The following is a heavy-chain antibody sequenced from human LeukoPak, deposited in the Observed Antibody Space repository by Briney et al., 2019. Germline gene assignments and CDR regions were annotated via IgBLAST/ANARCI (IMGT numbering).Heavy chain of an antibody. CDR2: INAGNGNT. Sequence: ASVKVSCKASGYNFSRYDIHWVRQAPGQRLEWMGWINAGNGNTKYSQKFQGRVTITRDTSASTAYMELSSLRSEDTAMYYCARERDSSGYYESDYWGQGTLVTVSS. D-gene: IGHD3-22*01. CDR3: ARERDSSGYYESDY. V-gene: IGHV1-3*01. J-gene: IGHJ4*02. CDR1: GYNFSRYD.